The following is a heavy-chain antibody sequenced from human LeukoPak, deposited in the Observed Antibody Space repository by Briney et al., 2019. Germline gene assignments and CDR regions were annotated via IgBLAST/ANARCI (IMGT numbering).Heavy chain of an antibody. CDR2: IYYSGST. V-gene: IGHV4-39*01. CDR1: GGSISSSSYY. J-gene: IGHJ3*02. CDR3: ARQSHYYDSSGARYDAFDI. Sequence: SETLSLTCTVSGGSISSSSYYWGWIRQPPGKGLEWIGSIYYSGSTYYNPSLKSRVTISLDTSKNQFSLKLSSVTAADTAVYYCARQSHYYDSSGARYDAFDIWGQGTMVTVSS. D-gene: IGHD3-22*01.